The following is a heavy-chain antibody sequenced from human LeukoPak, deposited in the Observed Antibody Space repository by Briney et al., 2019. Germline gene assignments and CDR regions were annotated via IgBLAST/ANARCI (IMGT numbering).Heavy chain of an antibody. CDR3: ANYRQSITAAGNSREFADY. CDR2: ISVSGDWT. J-gene: IGHJ4*02. D-gene: IGHD6-13*01. Sequence: GGSLRLSCEASGFTFSSYYMIWVRQAPGKGLEWVSVISVSGDWTYYADSVKGRFTISRDNSKNTLYLQMNSLRAEDTAVYYCANYRQSITAAGNSREFADYWGEGTLVTVSS. V-gene: IGHV3-23*01. CDR1: GFTFSSYY.